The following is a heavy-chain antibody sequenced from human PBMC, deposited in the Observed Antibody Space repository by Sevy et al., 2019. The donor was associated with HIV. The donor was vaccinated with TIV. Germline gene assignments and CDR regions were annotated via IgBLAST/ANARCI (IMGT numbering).Heavy chain of an antibody. V-gene: IGHV3-15*01. Sequence: GGSLRLPCAASGFAFTRAWMSWVRQAPGKGLEWVGRIKSKIDGGTIDNAAPVKGRFTISRDDSKNTLYLQMNSLKTEDTAVYYCSTDPIIVLLVTDGMDVWGQGTTVTVSS. D-gene: IGHD2-8*02. J-gene: IGHJ6*02. CDR1: GFAFTRAW. CDR2: IKSKIDGGTI. CDR3: STDPIIVLLVTDGMDV.